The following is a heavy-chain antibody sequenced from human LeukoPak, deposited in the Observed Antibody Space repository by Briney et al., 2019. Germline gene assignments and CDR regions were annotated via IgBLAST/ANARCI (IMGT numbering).Heavy chain of an antibody. CDR2: IYSGSST. CDR3: AKIDLGDWNYDYYYYYMDV. CDR1: GFTVSSNH. D-gene: IGHD1-7*01. V-gene: IGHV3-66*01. Sequence: GGSLRLSCAASGFTVSSNHMSWVRQAPGKELEWVSVIYSGSSTYYADSVKGRFTISRDNSKNTLYLQMNSLRAEDTAVYYCAKIDLGDWNYDYYYYYMDVWGKGTTVTVSS. J-gene: IGHJ6*03.